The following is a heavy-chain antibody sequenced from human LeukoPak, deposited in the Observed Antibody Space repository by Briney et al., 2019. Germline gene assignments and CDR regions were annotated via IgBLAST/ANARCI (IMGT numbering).Heavy chain of an antibody. V-gene: IGHV3-48*03. D-gene: IGHD6-13*01. CDR1: GFTFSSYE. Sequence: GGSLRLSCAASGFTFSSYEMNWVRQAPGKGLEWVSYISSSGSTIYYAGSVKGRFTISRDNAKNSLYLQMNSLRAEDTAVYYCAREYSSSWYDVADDAFDIWGQGTMVTVSS. J-gene: IGHJ3*02. CDR3: AREYSSSWYDVADDAFDI. CDR2: ISSSGSTI.